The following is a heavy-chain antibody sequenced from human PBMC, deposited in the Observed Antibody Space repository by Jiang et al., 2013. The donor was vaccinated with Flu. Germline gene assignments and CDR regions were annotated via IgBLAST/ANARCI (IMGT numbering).Heavy chain of an antibody. D-gene: IGHD3-9*01. CDR3: TTEYILTGYYDY. CDR1: GFAFSNAW. Sequence: VQLVESGGGLVKPGGSLRLSCAASGFAFSNAWMSWVRQAPGKGLEWVGRIKSKTDGGTTDYAAPVKGRFTISRDDSKNTLYLQMNSLKTEDTAVYYCTTEYILTGYYDYWGQGTLVTVSS. CDR2: IKSKTDGGTT. J-gene: IGHJ4*02. V-gene: IGHV3-15*01.